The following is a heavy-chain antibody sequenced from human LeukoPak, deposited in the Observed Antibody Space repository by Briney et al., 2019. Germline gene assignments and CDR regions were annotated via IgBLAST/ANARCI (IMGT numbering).Heavy chain of an antibody. CDR2: ISAYNGNT. J-gene: IGHJ6*03. CDR1: GYTFTSYG. CDR3: ARDVHDSSGYYYGPSDYYMDV. V-gene: IGHV1-18*01. Sequence: ASVKVSCKASGYTFTSYGISWVRQAPGQGLEWMGWISAYNGNTDYAQKLQGRVTMTTDTSTSTAYMELRSLRSDDTAVYYCARDVHDSSGYYYGPSDYYMDVWGKGTTVTVSS. D-gene: IGHD3-22*01.